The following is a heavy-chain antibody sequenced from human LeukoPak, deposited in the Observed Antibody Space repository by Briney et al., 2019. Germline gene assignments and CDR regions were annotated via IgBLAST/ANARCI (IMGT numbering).Heavy chain of an antibody. Sequence: GGSLRLSWAASGFTISSHWMHWVRQAPGKGLEWVSSISDTSSYIYYADSVKGRFTISRDNAKNSLYLQMNSLRAEDTAVYYCARGLCGGDCYDYWGQGTLVTVSS. D-gene: IGHD2-21*01. CDR1: GFTISSHW. CDR2: ISDTSSYI. V-gene: IGHV3-21*01. J-gene: IGHJ4*02. CDR3: ARGLCGGDCYDY.